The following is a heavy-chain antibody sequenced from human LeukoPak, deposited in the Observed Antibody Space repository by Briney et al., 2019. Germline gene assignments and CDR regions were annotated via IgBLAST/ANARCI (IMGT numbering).Heavy chain of an antibody. Sequence: GRSLRLSCAASGFTFSSYGMHWVRQAPGKGLEWVAVISYDGGNKYYADSVKGRFTISRDNSKNTLYLQMNSLRAEDTAVYYCAKATYDSSGYSMDVWGKGTTVTVSS. V-gene: IGHV3-30*18. CDR3: AKATYDSSGYSMDV. CDR2: ISYDGGNK. D-gene: IGHD3-22*01. J-gene: IGHJ6*03. CDR1: GFTFSSYG.